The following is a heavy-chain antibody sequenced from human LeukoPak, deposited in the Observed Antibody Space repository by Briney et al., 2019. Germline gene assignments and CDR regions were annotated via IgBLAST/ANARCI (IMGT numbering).Heavy chain of an antibody. V-gene: IGHV3-53*01. CDR2: IYSGGST. J-gene: IGHJ4*02. Sequence: PGGSLRLSCAASGFIVSNNYMSWVRQAPGKGLEWVSVIYSGGSTSYADSVKGRFTISRDNSKNTLYPQLNSLRAEDTAVYYCARDPKYYDTSGYYLGYWGQGTLVTVSS. CDR3: ARDPKYYDTSGYYLGY. D-gene: IGHD3-22*01. CDR1: GFIVSNNY.